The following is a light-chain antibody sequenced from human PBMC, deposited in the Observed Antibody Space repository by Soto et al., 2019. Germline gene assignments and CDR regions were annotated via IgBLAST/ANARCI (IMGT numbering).Light chain of an antibody. V-gene: IGKV1-39*01. Sequence: DIQMTQSPSSLSASVGDRVTITCRASQSISSYLNWYQQKPGKAHKLLIYAAYSLQSGVQSRFSGSGSGTDFTLTIRSLQPEDFATYYCQQSYSTPYTFGQGTRLEIK. CDR3: QQSYSTPYT. CDR2: AAY. CDR1: QSISSY. J-gene: IGKJ5*01.